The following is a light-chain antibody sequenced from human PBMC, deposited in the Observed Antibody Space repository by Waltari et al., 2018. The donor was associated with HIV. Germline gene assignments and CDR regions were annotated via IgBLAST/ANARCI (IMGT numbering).Light chain of an antibody. V-gene: IGLV7-46*01. Sequence: QAVVTQQPFLTVSPGGPVTLTCRSRTGHVPSGHPPYPFPQNSGQAPRTLIYDTNNKQSSTPARFSGSLLGGKAALTLSGARPEDEADYFCLLSYAGARPVVFGGGTKLTVL. CDR3: LLSYAGARPVV. CDR1: TGHVPSGHP. CDR2: DTN. J-gene: IGLJ2*01.